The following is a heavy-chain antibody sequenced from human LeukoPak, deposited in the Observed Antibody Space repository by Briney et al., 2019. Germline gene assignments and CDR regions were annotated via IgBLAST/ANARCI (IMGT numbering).Heavy chain of an antibody. CDR3: AKDQYSSGWYFTYQFDY. Sequence: GGSPRLSCAASGFTFSSYAMSWVCQAPGKGLEWVSGITGSGGSTYYADSVKGRFTISRDNSKNALYLQMNSLRAEDTAVYYCAKDQYSSGWYFTYQFDYWGQGTLVTVSS. CDR2: ITGSGGST. V-gene: IGHV3-23*01. D-gene: IGHD6-19*01. CDR1: GFTFSSYA. J-gene: IGHJ4*02.